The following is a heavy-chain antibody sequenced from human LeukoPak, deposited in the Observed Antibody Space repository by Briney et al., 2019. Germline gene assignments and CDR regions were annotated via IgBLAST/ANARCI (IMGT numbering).Heavy chain of an antibody. CDR3: ARGRSITILRGVAISDGFDI. CDR2: IATSSDYI. J-gene: IGHJ3*02. CDR1: GFTFSAYS. V-gene: IGHV3-21*06. Sequence: PGGSLRLSCAASGFTFSAYSMNWVRQAPGKGLEWVSSIATSSDYIYYAGSLKGRFTISRDNAKNSLYLHMNSLRPDDTAVYYCARGRSITILRGVAISDGFDIWGQGTKVTVS. D-gene: IGHD3-10*01.